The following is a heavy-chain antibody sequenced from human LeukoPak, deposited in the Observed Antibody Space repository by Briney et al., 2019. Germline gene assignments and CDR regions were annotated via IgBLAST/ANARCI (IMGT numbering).Heavy chain of an antibody. D-gene: IGHD2-2*01. Sequence: ASVKVSCKASGYTFTGYYMHWVRQAPGQGLEWMGWINPNSGGTNYAQKFQGRVTMTRDTSISTAYMELSRLRSDDTAVHYCAREEIVVPAASGDYWGQGTLVTVSS. CDR1: GYTFTGYY. V-gene: IGHV1-2*02. CDR3: AREEIVVPAASGDY. CDR2: INPNSGGT. J-gene: IGHJ4*02.